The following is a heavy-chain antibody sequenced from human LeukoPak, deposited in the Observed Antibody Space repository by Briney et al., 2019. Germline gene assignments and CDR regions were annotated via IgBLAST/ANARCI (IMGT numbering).Heavy chain of an antibody. CDR1: GYTFTSSY. CDR2: INPSGGST. D-gene: IGHD1-14*01. J-gene: IGHJ6*03. V-gene: IGHV1-46*01. CDR3: ARSSGRSPNRDYMDV. Sequence: ASVKVSCKASGYTFTSSYMHWVRQAPGQGLEWMGIINPSGGSTRYAQKFQGRVIMTRDTSTSIVDMELSSLRSEDTAVYYCARSSGRSPNRDYMDVWGKGTTVIISS.